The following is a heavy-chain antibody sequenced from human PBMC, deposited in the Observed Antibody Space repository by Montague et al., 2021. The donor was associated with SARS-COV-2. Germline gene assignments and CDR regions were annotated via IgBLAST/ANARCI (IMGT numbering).Heavy chain of an antibody. J-gene: IGHJ6*02. V-gene: IGHV4-34*01. Sequence: SETLSLTCAVYGGSFSGYYWSWIRQPPGKGLEWNGEINHSGSTNYNPSLKSRVTISVDTSKHQFSLKLSSVTAADTAVYYCARGRRVLIWFGGLLLGGECYGMDVWGQGTTVTVSS. CDR3: ARGRRVLIWFGGLLLGGECYGMDV. CDR2: INHSGST. D-gene: IGHD3-10*01. CDR1: GGSFSGYY.